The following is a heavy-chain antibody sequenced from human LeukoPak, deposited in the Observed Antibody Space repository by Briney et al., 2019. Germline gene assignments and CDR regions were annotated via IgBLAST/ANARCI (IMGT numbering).Heavy chain of an antibody. D-gene: IGHD1-26*01. Sequence: PSETLSLTCTVSGGSISSYYWSWIRQPPGKGLEWIGYIYYSGSTNYNPSLKSRVTISVDTSKNQFSLKLSSVTAADTAVCYCARRERASYYVDWGQGTLVAVSS. CDR2: IYYSGST. J-gene: IGHJ4*02. CDR3: ARRERASYYVD. V-gene: IGHV4-59*01. CDR1: GGSISSYY.